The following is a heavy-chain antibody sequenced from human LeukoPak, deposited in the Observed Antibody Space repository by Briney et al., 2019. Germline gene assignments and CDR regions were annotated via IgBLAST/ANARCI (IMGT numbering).Heavy chain of an antibody. D-gene: IGHD6-19*01. J-gene: IGHJ5*02. V-gene: IGHV3-30*18. CDR1: GSTFSSYG. Sequence: GGSLRLSCAASGSTFSSYGMNWVRQAPGKGLEWVAVISYDGSNKYYADSVKGRFTISRDNSKNTLYLQMNSLRAEDTAVYYCAKDSGSSGWYWFDPWGQGTLVTVSS. CDR3: AKDSGSSGWYWFDP. CDR2: ISYDGSNK.